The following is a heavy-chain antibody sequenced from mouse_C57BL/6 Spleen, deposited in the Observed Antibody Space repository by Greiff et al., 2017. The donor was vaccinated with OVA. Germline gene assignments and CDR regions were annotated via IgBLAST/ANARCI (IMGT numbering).Heavy chain of an antibody. J-gene: IGHJ4*01. D-gene: IGHD2-4*01. CDR3: VRDHDYYDYEGAMDY. V-gene: IGHV10-3*01. CDR1: GFTFNTYA. CDR2: IRSKSSNYAT. Sequence: EVQRVESGGGLVQPKGSLKLSCAASGFTFNTYAMHWVRQAPGKGLEWVARIRSKSSNYATYYADSVKDRFTISRDDAQSMLYLQMNNLKTEDTAMYYCVRDHDYYDYEGAMDYWGQGTSVTVSS.